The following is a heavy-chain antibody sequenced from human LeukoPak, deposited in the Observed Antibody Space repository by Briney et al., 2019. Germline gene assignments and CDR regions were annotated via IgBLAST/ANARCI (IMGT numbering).Heavy chain of an antibody. CDR3: AKDYYGSGSSYYFDY. CDR1: GFTFSSYG. CDR2: ISYDGSNK. D-gene: IGHD3-10*01. V-gene: IGHV3-30*18. Sequence: GGSLRLSCAASGFTFSSYGMHWVRQAPGKGLEWVAVISYDGSNKYYADSVKGRFTISRDNSKNTLYLQMNSLRAEDTAVYYCAKDYYGSGSSYYFDYWGQGTPVTVSS. J-gene: IGHJ4*02.